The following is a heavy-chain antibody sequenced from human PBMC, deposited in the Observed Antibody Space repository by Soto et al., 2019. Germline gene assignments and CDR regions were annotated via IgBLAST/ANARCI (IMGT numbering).Heavy chain of an antibody. CDR1: GVTLSTNA. J-gene: IGHJ6*02. CDR2: IIPMFGSP. V-gene: IGHV1-69*06. CDR3: ARGGFVAGLYNAMDA. D-gene: IGHD2-21*01. Sequence: QVQLVQSGSEVKKPGSSVKVSCKASGVTLSTNAISWVRQAPGQGLEWMGAIIPMFGSPKYAQKFQGRVTITADNPTSTIYMEMISLTSADTAVYYCARGGFVAGLYNAMDAWGQGTAVAVSS.